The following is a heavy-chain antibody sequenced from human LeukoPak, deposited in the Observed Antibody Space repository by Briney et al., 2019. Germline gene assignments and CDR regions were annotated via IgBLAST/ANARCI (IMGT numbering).Heavy chain of an antibody. D-gene: IGHD2/OR15-2a*01. J-gene: IGHJ4*02. CDR3: TTFYHEYSPY. V-gene: IGHV3-15*01. CDR2: IKSNADGGTP. CDR1: GFTFSSYW. Sequence: GGSLRLSCAASGFTFSSYWMSWVRQVPGKGPEWVGRIKSNADGGTPDYAAPARGRFTISRDDSKNTLYLQMNSLKTEDTAVYYCTTFYHEYSPYWGRGTLVTVSS.